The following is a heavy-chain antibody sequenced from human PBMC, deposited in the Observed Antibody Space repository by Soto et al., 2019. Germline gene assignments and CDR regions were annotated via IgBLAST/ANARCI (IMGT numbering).Heavy chain of an antibody. CDR3: ARCMITFGGVIAAGGMDV. V-gene: IGHV5-51*01. J-gene: IGHJ6*02. Sequence: GESLKISCKGSGYSFTSYWIGWVRQMPGKGLEWMGIIYPGDSDTRYSPSFQGQVTISADKSISTAYLQWSSLKASDTAMYYCARCMITFGGVIAAGGMDVWGQGTTVTVSS. CDR2: IYPGDSDT. D-gene: IGHD3-16*02. CDR1: GYSFTSYW.